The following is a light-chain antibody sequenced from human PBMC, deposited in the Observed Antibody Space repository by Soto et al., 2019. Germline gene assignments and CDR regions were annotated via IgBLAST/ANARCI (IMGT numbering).Light chain of an antibody. CDR1: QSISTY. Sequence: DIQMTQSPSTLSASVGDRVAITCRASQSISTYLAWYQQKPGKAPKLLIYKASSLESRVPSRFSGSGSGTELTLTISSLQPDDFATYYCQQYNSYSFGQGTKVEIK. V-gene: IGKV1-5*03. CDR3: QQYNSYS. CDR2: KAS. J-gene: IGKJ1*01.